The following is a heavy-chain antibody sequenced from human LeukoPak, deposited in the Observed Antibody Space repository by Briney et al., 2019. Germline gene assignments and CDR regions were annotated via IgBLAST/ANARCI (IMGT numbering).Heavy chain of an antibody. J-gene: IGHJ1*01. Sequence: ASVTVSCKASGYTFTSYYMHWVRQAPGQGLEWMGIINPSGGSTSYAQKFQGRVTMTRDMSTSTVYMELSSLRSEDTAVYYCARASLTYYYDSSGLEYFQHWGQGTLVTVSS. V-gene: IGHV1-46*01. CDR2: INPSGGST. D-gene: IGHD3-22*01. CDR1: GYTFTSYY. CDR3: ARASLTYYYDSSGLEYFQH.